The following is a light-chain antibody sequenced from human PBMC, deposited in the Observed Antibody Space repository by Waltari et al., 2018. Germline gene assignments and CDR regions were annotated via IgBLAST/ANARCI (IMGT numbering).Light chain of an antibody. CDR1: NIGSER. V-gene: IGLV3-21*02. CDR2: DYS. Sequence: SYVLTQPPSVSVAPGQTARITFGGNNIGSERVHGYQQKPGQAPMLVLFDYSDRPSGLPDRFSGSNSRNTATLTISRVEAGDEADYYCQVWDSDSDVVFGGGTKLTVL. J-gene: IGLJ2*01. CDR3: QVWDSDSDVV.